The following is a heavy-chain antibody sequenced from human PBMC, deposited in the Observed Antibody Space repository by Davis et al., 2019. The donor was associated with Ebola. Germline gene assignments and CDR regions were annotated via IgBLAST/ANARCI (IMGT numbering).Heavy chain of an antibody. V-gene: IGHV1-69*13. J-gene: IGHJ5*02. D-gene: IGHD3-22*01. Sequence: SVKVSCKASGDTFVSYAISWVRQAPGQGLEWMGGIIPIFRSANYAQKFQGRVTITADESTRTAYMELRSLRSDDTAVYYCARVRTGYYYDSSDSPSWFDPWGQGTLVTVSS. CDR1: GDTFVSYA. CDR3: ARVRTGYYYDSSDSPSWFDP. CDR2: IIPIFRSA.